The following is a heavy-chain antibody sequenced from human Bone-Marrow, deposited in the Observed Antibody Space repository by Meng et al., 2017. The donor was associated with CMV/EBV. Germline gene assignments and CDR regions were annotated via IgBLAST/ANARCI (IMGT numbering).Heavy chain of an antibody. J-gene: IGHJ3*02. CDR2: ISGSNRYI. CDR1: GFTFSSYS. Sequence: GESLKISCTVSGFTFSSYSLNWVRQSPGKGLEWVSSISGSNRYINYAESVRGRFTVSRDNAKNSLSLQMNSLRGDDTAVYYCTRVDCSGPSCHLRPFDIWGQGTMVTVSS. CDR3: TRVDCSGPSCHLRPFDI. V-gene: IGHV3-21*06. D-gene: IGHD2-2*01.